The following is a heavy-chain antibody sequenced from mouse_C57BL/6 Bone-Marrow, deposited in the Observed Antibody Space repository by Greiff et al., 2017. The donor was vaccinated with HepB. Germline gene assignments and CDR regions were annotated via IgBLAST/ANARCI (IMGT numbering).Heavy chain of an antibody. D-gene: IGHD1-1*01. Sequence: VQLQESGPGLVQPSQSLSITCTVSGFSLTSYGVHWVRQSPGKGLEWLGVIWSGGSTDYNAAFISRLSISKDNSKSQVFFKMNSLQADDTAIYYCARITTVVEGAYWGQGTLVTVSA. J-gene: IGHJ3*01. CDR1: GFSLTSYG. CDR2: IWSGGST. V-gene: IGHV2-2*01. CDR3: ARITTVVEGAY.